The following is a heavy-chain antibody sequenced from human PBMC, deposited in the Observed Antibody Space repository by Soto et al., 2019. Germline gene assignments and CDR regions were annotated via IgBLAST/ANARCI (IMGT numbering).Heavy chain of an antibody. J-gene: IGHJ4*02. Sequence: EVQLLESGGGLVQPGGSLRLSCAASGFTFSSYAMSWVRQAPGKGLEWVSAISGSGGSTYYADSVKGRFTISRDNSKNTLYLQMNSLRVEDTAVYYCAKSASSSITMVRGVIGYYFDYWGQGTLVTVSS. CDR1: GFTFSSYA. D-gene: IGHD3-10*01. CDR3: AKSASSSITMVRGVIGYYFDY. V-gene: IGHV3-23*01. CDR2: ISGSGGST.